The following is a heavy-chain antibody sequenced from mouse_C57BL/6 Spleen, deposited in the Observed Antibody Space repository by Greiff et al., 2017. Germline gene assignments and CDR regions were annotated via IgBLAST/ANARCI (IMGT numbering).Heavy chain of an antibody. Sequence: DVMLVESGGGLVKPGGSLKLSCAASGFTFSSYAMSWVRQTPEKRLEWVATISDGGSYTYYPDNVKGRFTISRDNAKNNLYLQMSHLKSEDTAMYYCATSYAMDYWGQGTSVTVSS. CDR3: ATSYAMDY. J-gene: IGHJ4*01. CDR1: GFTFSSYA. V-gene: IGHV5-4*03. CDR2: ISDGGSYT.